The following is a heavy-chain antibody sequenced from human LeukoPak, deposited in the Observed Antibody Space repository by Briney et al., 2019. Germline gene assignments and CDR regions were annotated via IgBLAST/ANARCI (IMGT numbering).Heavy chain of an antibody. CDR2: IYHSGST. V-gene: IGHV4-38-2*02. D-gene: IGHD5-24*01. CDR1: GYSISSGYY. J-gene: IGHJ5*02. CDR3: AREQSLSRDGYNWGWFDP. Sequence: SETLSLTCAVSGYSISSGYYWGWIRQPPGKGLEWIGSIYHSGSTYYNPSLKSRVTISVDTSKNQVSLKLNSVTAADTAVYYCAREQSLSRDGYNWGWFDPWGQGTLVTVSS.